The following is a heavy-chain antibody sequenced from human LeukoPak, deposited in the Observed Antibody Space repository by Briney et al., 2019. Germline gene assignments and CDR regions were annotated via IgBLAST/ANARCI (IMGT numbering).Heavy chain of an antibody. V-gene: IGHV3-23*01. J-gene: IGHJ4*02. CDR3: AKSRSGSANWALRIFDN. CDR1: GFAFGSEA. Sequence: GSLRLSCAVSGFAFGSEAMSWVRQSPARGLEWVASISPGGGTTYYADYVKGRFTISRDNSNKSLFVQMNSLRVEDTAVYFCAKSRSGSANWALRIFDNWGQGTLVTVSS. D-gene: IGHD1-1*01. CDR2: ISPGGGTT.